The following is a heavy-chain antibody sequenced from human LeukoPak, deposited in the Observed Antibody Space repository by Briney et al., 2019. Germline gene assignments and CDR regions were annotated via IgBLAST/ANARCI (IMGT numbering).Heavy chain of an antibody. CDR1: GYTFTSYG. D-gene: IGHD2-2*01. CDR2: ISAYNGNT. CDR3: ARDLLRPGYCSSTSCYPPDY. V-gene: IGHV1-18*01. Sequence: ASVKVSCKASGYTFTSYGISWVRQAPGQGLEWMGWISAYNGNTNYAQKLQGRVTMTTDTSTSTAYMELRSLRSDDTAVYYCARDLLRPGYCSSTSCYPPDYWGQGTLVTVSS. J-gene: IGHJ4*02.